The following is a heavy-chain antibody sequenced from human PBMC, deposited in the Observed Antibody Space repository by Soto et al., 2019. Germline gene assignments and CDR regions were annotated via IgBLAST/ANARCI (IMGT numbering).Heavy chain of an antibody. CDR2: IYYSGST. V-gene: IGHV4-59*01. CDR3: ARETFIAAAGTDIWDYNWFDP. Sequence: PSDTLSLTCTVSGVSISSYYWSWILQPPGKGLEWIGYIYYSGSTNYNPSLKSRVTISVDTSKNQFSLKLSSVTAADTAVYYCARETFIAAAGTDIWDYNWFDPWGQGTLFTVSS. CDR1: GVSISSYY. J-gene: IGHJ5*02. D-gene: IGHD6-13*01.